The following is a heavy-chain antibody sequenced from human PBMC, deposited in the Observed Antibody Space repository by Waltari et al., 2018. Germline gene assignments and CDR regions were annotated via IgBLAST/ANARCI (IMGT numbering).Heavy chain of an antibody. V-gene: IGHV1-69*05. CDR2: IIPNFGTA. D-gene: IGHD3-10*01. CDR3: ASPYYGSGRRSFDI. J-gene: IGHJ3*02. CDR1: GGTFSSYA. Sequence: QVQLVQSGAEVKKPGSSVKVSCKASGGTFSSYAISWVRQAPGQGLEWMGGIIPNFGTANYAQKFQGRVTITTDESTSTAYMELSSLRSEDTAVYDCASPYYGSGRRSFDIWGQGTMVTVSS.